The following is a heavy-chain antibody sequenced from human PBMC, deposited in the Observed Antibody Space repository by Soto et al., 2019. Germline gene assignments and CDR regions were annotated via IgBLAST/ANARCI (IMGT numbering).Heavy chain of an antibody. CDR3: ATKTPAAPVGPFYYYGMDV. D-gene: IGHD1-26*01. J-gene: IGHJ6*02. V-gene: IGHV1-18*01. CDR1: GYTFTSYG. Sequence: EASVKVSCKASGYTFTSYGISWVRQAPGQGLEWMGWISAYNGNTNYAQRLQGRVTMTTDTSTSTAYMELRSLRSDDTAVYYCATKTPAAPVGPFYYYGMDVWGQGTTVTVSS. CDR2: ISAYNGNT.